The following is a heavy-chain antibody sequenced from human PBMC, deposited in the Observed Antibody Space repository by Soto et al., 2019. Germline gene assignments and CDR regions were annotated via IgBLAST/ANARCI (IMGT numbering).Heavy chain of an antibody. CDR3: ASSKSGGSYYFDY. J-gene: IGHJ4*02. V-gene: IGHV4-59*01. CDR2: ICYSGST. Sequence: SETLSLTCTVSNDSISYYYWSWIRQPPGKGLEWIGYICYSGSTNYNPSLKSRVTMSVDMSRNQHSLRLHSVTAADTAVYYCASSKSGGSYYFDYWGQGTLVTVSS. D-gene: IGHD1-26*01. CDR1: NDSISYYY.